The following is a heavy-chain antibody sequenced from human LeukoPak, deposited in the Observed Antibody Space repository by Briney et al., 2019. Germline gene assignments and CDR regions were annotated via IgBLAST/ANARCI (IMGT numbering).Heavy chain of an antibody. V-gene: IGHV4-4*09. D-gene: IGHD3-10*01. J-gene: IGHJ4*02. CDR1: GGSISSYY. Sequence: SETLSLTCTVSGGSISSYYWSWIRQPPGKGLEWIGYIYTSGSTNYNPSLKRGVTISVDTSKNQFSLKLSSVTAADTAVYYCARHAGLTEYGLTLDFDYWGQGTLVTVSS. CDR3: ARHAGLTEYGLTLDFDY. CDR2: IYTSGST.